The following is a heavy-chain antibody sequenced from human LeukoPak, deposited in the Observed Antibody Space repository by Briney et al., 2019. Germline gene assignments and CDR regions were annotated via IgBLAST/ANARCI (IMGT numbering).Heavy chain of an antibody. J-gene: IGHJ6*02. CDR2: IYHSGST. CDR1: GGSLSSSNW. D-gene: IGHD6-13*01. CDR3: ARGGSSSSVNYYYYGMDV. Sequence: SETLSLTCAVSGGSLSSSNWWSWVRQPPGKGLEWIGEIYHSGSTNYNPSLKGRVTISVDKSKNQFSLKLSSVTAADTAVYYCARGGSSSSVNYYYYGMDVWGQGTTVTVSS. V-gene: IGHV4-4*02.